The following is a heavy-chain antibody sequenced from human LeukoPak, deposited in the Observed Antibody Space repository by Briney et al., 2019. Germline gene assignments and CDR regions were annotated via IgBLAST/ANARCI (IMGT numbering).Heavy chain of an antibody. CDR1: GGSISSGGYY. CDR3: AREARYCSSTSCSFDAFDI. J-gene: IGHJ3*02. D-gene: IGHD2-2*01. Sequence: SETLSLTCTVSGGSISSGGYYWSWIRQHPGKGLEWIGYIYYSGSPYYNPSLKSRVTISVDTSKNQFSLQLSSVTAAGTAVYYCAREARYCSSTSCSFDAFDIWGQGTMVTVSS. V-gene: IGHV4-31*03. CDR2: IYYSGSP.